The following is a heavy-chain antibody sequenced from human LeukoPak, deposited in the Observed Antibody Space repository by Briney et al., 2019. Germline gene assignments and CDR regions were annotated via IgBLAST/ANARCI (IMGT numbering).Heavy chain of an antibody. Sequence: GGSLRLSCAASGFTFSTYAVNWVRQAPGKGLEWVSTISGSGDSTYYADSVKGRFTISRDNSKDTLYLQMSSVRVDDTAVYYCASDSYEGGYWGQGTLVTVSS. J-gene: IGHJ4*02. CDR3: ASDSYEGGY. CDR1: GFTFSTYA. D-gene: IGHD3-3*01. V-gene: IGHV3-23*01. CDR2: ISGSGDST.